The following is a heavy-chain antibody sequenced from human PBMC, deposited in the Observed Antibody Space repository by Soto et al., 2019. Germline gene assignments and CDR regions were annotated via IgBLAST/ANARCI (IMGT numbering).Heavy chain of an antibody. D-gene: IGHD2-21*01. V-gene: IGHV1-69*02. CDR1: GGSFISYN. J-gene: IGHJ6*03. Sequence: QVQLVQSGAEVRKPGSSVKVSCEASGGSFISYNFTWVRQAPGQGLEWMGRSIPIQGRADYALKFQDRVTITADRSTQTVYMELSSLRPGDTALYYCAKSLVFVDHAYMDVWGKGTTVTVSS. CDR3: AKSLVFVDHAYMDV. CDR2: SIPIQGRA.